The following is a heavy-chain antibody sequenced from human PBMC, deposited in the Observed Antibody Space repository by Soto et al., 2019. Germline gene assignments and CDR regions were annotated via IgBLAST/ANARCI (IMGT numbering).Heavy chain of an antibody. V-gene: IGHV1-8*01. J-gene: IGHJ5*02. Sequence: ASVKVSCKASGYTFTSYDINWVRQATGQGLEWMGWMNPNSGNTGYAQKFQGRVTMTRNTSISTAYMELSSLRSEDTAVYYCARSSLRFEGFDPWGQGTLVPVSS. CDR1: GYTFTSYD. CDR2: MNPNSGNT. CDR3: ARSSLRFEGFDP. D-gene: IGHD3-10*01.